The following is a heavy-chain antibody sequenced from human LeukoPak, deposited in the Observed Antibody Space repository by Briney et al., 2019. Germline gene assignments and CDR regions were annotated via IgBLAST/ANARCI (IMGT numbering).Heavy chain of an antibody. CDR1: GFTFSSYG. V-gene: IGHV3-64*01. D-gene: IGHD3-3*01. J-gene: IGHJ6*02. Sequence: PGGSLRLSCAASGFTFSSYGMHWVRQAPGKGLEYVSAIRSNGGSAYYANSVKGRFTISRDNSKNTLYLQMGSLRVEDMAVYYCARAGSTIFGVVIPYGMDVWGQGTTVTVSS. CDR3: ARAGSTIFGVVIPYGMDV. CDR2: IRSNGGSA.